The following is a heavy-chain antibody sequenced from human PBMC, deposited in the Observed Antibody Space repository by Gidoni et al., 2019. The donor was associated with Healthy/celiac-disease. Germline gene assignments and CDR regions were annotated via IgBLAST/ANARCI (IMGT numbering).Heavy chain of an antibody. CDR1: GFTFSSFG. Sequence: QVQLVESGGGVVQPGRSLRLSCAASGFTFSSFGMHWVRQAPGKGLEWVAVISYDGSNKYYADSVKGRFTISRDNSKNTLYLQMNSLRAEDTAVYYCAKKGRDYDFWSGYYNGGGGMDVWGQGTTVTVSS. CDR3: AKKGRDYDFWSGYYNGGGGMDV. V-gene: IGHV3-30*18. J-gene: IGHJ6*02. CDR2: ISYDGSNK. D-gene: IGHD3-3*01.